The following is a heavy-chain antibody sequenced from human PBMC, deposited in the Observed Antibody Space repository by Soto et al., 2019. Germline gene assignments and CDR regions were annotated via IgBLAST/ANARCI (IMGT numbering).Heavy chain of an antibody. CDR3: ARAARDFSVVWWFDP. J-gene: IGHJ5*02. CDR1: GGSISSYY. V-gene: IGHV4-59*01. Sequence: PSETLSLTCTVSGGSISSYYWSWMRQPPGKGLEWIGYIYYSGSTNYNPSLKSRVTISVDTSKNQFSLKLSSVTAADTAVYYCARAARDFSVVWWFDPWGQGTLVTVSS. D-gene: IGHD2-15*01. CDR2: IYYSGST.